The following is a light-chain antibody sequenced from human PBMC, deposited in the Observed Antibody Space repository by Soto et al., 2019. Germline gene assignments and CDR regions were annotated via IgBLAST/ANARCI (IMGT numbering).Light chain of an antibody. CDR3: QQYEKWPPPT. Sequence: EIVMPQSPATLSVSPGERAPLSCRASQSIYSNLAWYQQKLGQAPRLLIYGASTRATGIPARFSGSGSGTEFTLTISSLQSEDFAVYYCQQYEKWPPPTVGGGTKVEI. J-gene: IGKJ4*01. CDR2: GAS. V-gene: IGKV3-15*01. CDR1: QSIYSN.